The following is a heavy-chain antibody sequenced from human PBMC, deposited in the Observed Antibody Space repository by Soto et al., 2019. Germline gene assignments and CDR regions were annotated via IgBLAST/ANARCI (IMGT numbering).Heavy chain of an antibody. V-gene: IGHV3-23*01. D-gene: IGHD3-10*01. CDR1: GFTFRNFV. CDR2: ISVSGGGT. Sequence: GGSLRLSCAASGFTFRNFVMNWVRQAPGKGLEWVSYISVSGGGTYYADSVKGRFTISRDNSKNTLFLQMNSLRAEDTAVYYCAKDVTPTSYISDSGSYGHDHWGQGTLVTVSS. J-gene: IGHJ4*02. CDR3: AKDVTPTSYISDSGSYGHDH.